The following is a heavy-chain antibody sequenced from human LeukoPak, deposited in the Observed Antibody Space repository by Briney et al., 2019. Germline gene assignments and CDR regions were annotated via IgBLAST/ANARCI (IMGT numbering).Heavy chain of an antibody. V-gene: IGHV4-38-2*02. J-gene: IGHJ5*02. D-gene: IGHD3-22*01. CDR3: AREDDSSGYYPVNWFDP. Sequence: PSETLSLTCTVSGYSISSGYYWGWIRPPPGKGLEWIGSIYHSGSTYYNPSLKSRVTISVDTSKNQFSLKLSSVTAADTAVYYCAREDDSSGYYPVNWFDPWGQGTLVTVSS. CDR2: IYHSGST. CDR1: GYSISSGYY.